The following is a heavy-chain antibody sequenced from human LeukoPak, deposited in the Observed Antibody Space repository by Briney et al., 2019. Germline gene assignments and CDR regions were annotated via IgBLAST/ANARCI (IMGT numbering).Heavy chain of an antibody. CDR1: GYSISSGYY. J-gene: IGHJ4*02. D-gene: IGHD3-22*01. CDR2: IYYSGST. Sequence: SETLSLTCAVSGYSISSGYYWGWIRQPPGKGLEWIGSIYYSGSTYYNPSLKSRVTISVDTSKNQFSLKLSSVTAANTAVYYCARHEKGPREYYYDSSGYYASFDYWGQGTLVTVSS. V-gene: IGHV4-38-2*01. CDR3: ARHEKGPREYYYDSSGYYASFDY.